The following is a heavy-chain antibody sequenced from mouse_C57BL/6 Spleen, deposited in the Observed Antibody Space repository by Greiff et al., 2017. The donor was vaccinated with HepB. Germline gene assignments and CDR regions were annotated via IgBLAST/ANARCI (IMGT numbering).Heavy chain of an antibody. CDR2: FHPYNDDT. J-gene: IGHJ1*03. V-gene: IGHV1-47*01. Sequence: QVHVKQSGAELVKPGASVKMSCKASGYTFTTYPIEWMKQNHGKSLEWIGNFHPYNDDTKYNEKFKGKATLTVEKSSSTVYLELSRLTSDDSAVYYCARRGTGKGWYFDVWGTGTTVTVSS. CDR1: GYTFTTYP. CDR3: ARRGTGKGWYFDV. D-gene: IGHD4-1*01.